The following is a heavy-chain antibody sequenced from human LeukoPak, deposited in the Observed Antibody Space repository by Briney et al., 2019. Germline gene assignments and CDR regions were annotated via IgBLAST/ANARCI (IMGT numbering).Heavy chain of an antibody. CDR1: GFTFSSYG. Sequence: TGGSLRLSCAASGFTFSSYGMHWVRQAPGKGLEWVSAITGGGGSTYYADSVKGRFTISRDNSKNTLYLQMNTLRAEDTAVYYCARGGYDSSGPPSALYYFDYWGQGTLVTVSS. D-gene: IGHD3-22*01. V-gene: IGHV3-23*01. CDR3: ARGGYDSSGPPSALYYFDY. CDR2: ITGGGGST. J-gene: IGHJ4*02.